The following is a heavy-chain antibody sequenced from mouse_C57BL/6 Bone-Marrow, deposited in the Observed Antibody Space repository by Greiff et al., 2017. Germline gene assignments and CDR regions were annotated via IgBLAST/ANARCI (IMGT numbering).Heavy chain of an antibody. J-gene: IGHJ1*03. CDR3: ARPYYSNYWYFDV. V-gene: IGHV1-55*01. CDR1: GYTFTSYW. Sequence: QVQLQQPGAELVKPGASVKMSCKASGYTFTSYWITWMKQRPGQGLEWIGDIYPGSGITNYNEKFNCKSTLTVDTSSSTDYMQLSSLTSEDSAVYYCARPYYSNYWYFDVWGKGTTVTVSS. D-gene: IGHD2-5*01. CDR2: IYPGSGIT.